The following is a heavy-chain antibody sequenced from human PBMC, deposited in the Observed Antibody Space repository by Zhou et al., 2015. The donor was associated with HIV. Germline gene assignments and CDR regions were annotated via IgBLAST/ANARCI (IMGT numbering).Heavy chain of an antibody. CDR1: GYTFSNYY. Sequence: QVQLVQSGTEVKNPGASVKVSCKASGYTFSNYYIHWVRQAPGQGLEWLGWLNPKNGGTNYAQKFQGRVTMTRDTSITTVFLELSSLRSDDTAVFYCARDQTETAMGRYNYYYGMDVWAEGTTVTVSS. CDR2: LNPKNGGT. J-gene: IGHJ6*04. V-gene: IGHV1-2*02. CDR3: ARDQTETAMGRYNYYYGMDV. D-gene: IGHD5-18*01.